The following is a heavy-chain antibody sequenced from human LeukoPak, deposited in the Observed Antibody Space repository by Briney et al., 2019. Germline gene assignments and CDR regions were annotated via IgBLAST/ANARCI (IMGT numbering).Heavy chain of an antibody. Sequence: SQTLSLTCAISGDSVSSNSAAWNWIRQSPSRGLEWLGRTYYRSKWYNDYAVSVKSRITINPDTSKNQFSLQLNSVTPEDTAVYYCARHSKRSSTSWQWDWVSFFDYWGQGTLVTASS. V-gene: IGHV6-1*01. J-gene: IGHJ4*02. CDR3: ARHSKRSSTSWQWDWVSFFDY. CDR1: GDSVSSNSAA. CDR2: TYYRSKWYN. D-gene: IGHD2-2*01.